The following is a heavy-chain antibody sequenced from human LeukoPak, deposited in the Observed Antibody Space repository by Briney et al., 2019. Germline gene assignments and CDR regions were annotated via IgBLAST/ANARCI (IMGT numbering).Heavy chain of an antibody. J-gene: IGHJ3*02. CDR1: GGSISNKY. D-gene: IGHD6-19*01. CDR3: ARKAYSSGWSPSDAFDI. Sequence: PSETLSLTCTVSGGSISNKYWSWIRQPPGKGLEWIGYIYYSGSTNYNPSLKSRVTISVDTSKNQFSLKLSSVTAADTAVYYCARKAYSSGWSPSDAFDIWGQGTMVTVSS. CDR2: IYYSGST. V-gene: IGHV4-59*01.